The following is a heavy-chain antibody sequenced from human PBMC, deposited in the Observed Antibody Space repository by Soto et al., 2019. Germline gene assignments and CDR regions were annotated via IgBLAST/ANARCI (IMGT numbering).Heavy chain of an antibody. V-gene: IGHV3-48*03. CDR2: ISSSGSTI. CDR1: GFTFSSYE. D-gene: IGHD3-16*02. Sequence: EVQLVESGGGLVQPGGSLRLSCAASGFTFSSYEMNWVRQAPGKGLEWVSYISSSGSTIYYADSVKGRFTISRDNAKNSLYLQMNSLRAEDTAVYYCARGRERLRLGELSLRFDYWGQGTLVTVSS. J-gene: IGHJ4*02. CDR3: ARGRERLRLGELSLRFDY.